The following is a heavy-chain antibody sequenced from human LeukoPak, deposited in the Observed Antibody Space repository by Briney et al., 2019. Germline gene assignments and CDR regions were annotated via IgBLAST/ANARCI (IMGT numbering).Heavy chain of an antibody. J-gene: IGHJ4*02. V-gene: IGHV4-59*12. CDR3: ARGVLYGSGSCDY. CDR2: IYYSGST. CDR1: GGSISGYY. Sequence: SETLSLTCSVSGGSISGYYWSWIRQPPGKGLEWIGYIYYSGSTDYNPSLKSRVTISVDTSKNQFSLKLSSVTAADTAVYYCARGVLYGSGSCDYWGQGTLVTVSS. D-gene: IGHD3-10*01.